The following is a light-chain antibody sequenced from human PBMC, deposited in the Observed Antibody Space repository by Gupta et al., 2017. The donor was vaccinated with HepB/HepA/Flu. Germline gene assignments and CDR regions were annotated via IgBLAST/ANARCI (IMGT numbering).Light chain of an antibody. J-gene: IGKJ1*01. CDR3: HHYWTWPQT. Sequence: PGERVTLSCRATRSFDNNLAWYQQKPVQSPRLLIYGASTRATGVPARFSGSGSGTEFTLTISSLQSEDFAVYYCHHYWTWPQTFGQGTRVEF. CDR2: GAS. CDR1: RSFDNN. V-gene: IGKV3-15*01.